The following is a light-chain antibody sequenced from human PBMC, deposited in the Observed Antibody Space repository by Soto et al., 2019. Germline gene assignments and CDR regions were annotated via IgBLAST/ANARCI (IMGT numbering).Light chain of an antibody. J-gene: IGKJ1*01. Sequence: DIQMTQSPSTLSASVGDRVTITCRASQNISTWLAWFQQKPGKAPNLLIYDASTLQEGVPSRFSGSGSGTEFTLSISSLQPDDFATYYCQQHYIHWTFGQGTKVDIK. CDR3: QQHYIHWT. V-gene: IGKV1-5*01. CDR1: QNISTW. CDR2: DAS.